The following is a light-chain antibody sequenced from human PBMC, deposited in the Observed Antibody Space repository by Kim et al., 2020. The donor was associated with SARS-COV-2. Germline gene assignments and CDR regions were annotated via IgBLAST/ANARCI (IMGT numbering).Light chain of an antibody. CDR2: GAS. Sequence: LSPGERATLSCRASQSLRSTYLAWYQHKTGQAPRLLIYGASNRAPDIPDRFSGSGSETDFTLTISGLEPEDFAVYYCQQYGGSPTFGPGTKVEIK. V-gene: IGKV3-20*01. CDR3: QQYGGSPT. CDR1: QSLRSTY. J-gene: IGKJ1*01.